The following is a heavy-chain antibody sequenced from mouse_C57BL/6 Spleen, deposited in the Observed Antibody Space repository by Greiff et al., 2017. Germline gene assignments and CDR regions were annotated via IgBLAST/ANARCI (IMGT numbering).Heavy chain of an antibody. CDR1: GYTFTSYW. CDR2: INPSNGGP. V-gene: IGHV1-53*01. Sequence: QVQLQQPGTELVKPGASVKLSCKASGYTFTSYWMHWLKQRPGQGLEWIGNINPSNGGPNYNEKFKSKATLTVDKSSSTAYMQLSSLTYEDSAVYYCARSFVFTKGFDYWGQGTTLTVSS. CDR3: ARSFVFTKGFDY. J-gene: IGHJ2*01.